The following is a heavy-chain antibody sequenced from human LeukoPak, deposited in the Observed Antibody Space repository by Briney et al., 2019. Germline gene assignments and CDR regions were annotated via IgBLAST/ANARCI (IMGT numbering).Heavy chain of an antibody. J-gene: IGHJ5*02. Sequence: ASVKVSCKTSGYTFADYYIHWVRQAPGQGLEWMGWIYPKSGGTNSAQKFQGRVTMTRDTSISTAYMELSRLRFDDTAVYCCARVSTSGYRDWLDPWGQGTLVTVSS. D-gene: IGHD3-9*01. CDR3: ARVSTSGYRDWLDP. CDR2: IYPKSGGT. CDR1: GYTFADYY. V-gene: IGHV1-2*02.